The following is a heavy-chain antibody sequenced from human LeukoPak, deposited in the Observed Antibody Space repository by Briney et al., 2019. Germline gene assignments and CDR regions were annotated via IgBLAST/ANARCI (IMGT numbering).Heavy chain of an antibody. CDR1: GGSFSGYY. Sequence: SETLSLTCAVYGGSFSGYYWSWIRQPPGKGLEWIGEINHSGSTNYNPPLKSRVTISVDTSKNQFSLKLSSVTAADTAVYYCATSGPGYYYGMDVWGQGTTVTVSS. CDR2: INHSGST. CDR3: ATSGPGYYYGMDV. J-gene: IGHJ6*02. D-gene: IGHD3-10*01. V-gene: IGHV4-34*01.